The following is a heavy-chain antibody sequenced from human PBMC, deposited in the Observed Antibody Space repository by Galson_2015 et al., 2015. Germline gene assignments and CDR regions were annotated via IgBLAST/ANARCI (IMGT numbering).Heavy chain of an antibody. J-gene: IGHJ3*02. Sequence: SLRLSCAASGFTFSSYAMNWVRQAPGKGLEWVSAIRGGGTGTYYADSAKGRFTVSRDNSKNTLFLQMNSLRAEDTAVYYCAKGRFLEWLYDGFDIWGHGAMVTVSS. D-gene: IGHD3-3*01. CDR2: IRGGGTGT. CDR3: AKGRFLEWLYDGFDI. CDR1: GFTFSSYA. V-gene: IGHV3-23*01.